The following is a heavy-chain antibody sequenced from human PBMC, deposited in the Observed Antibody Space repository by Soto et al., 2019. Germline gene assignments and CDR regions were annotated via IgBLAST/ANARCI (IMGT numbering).Heavy chain of an antibody. CDR1: GASISSAGYS. V-gene: IGHV4-30-2*01. Sequence: PSETLSLTCAVSGASISSAGYSWSWIRQPPGKGLEWIGYIYHSGSTYYNPSLNSRVTISVDRSKNQFSLKLSSVTAADTAVYYCARDHIGKLMHWFDPWGQGTLVTSPQ. J-gene: IGHJ5*02. CDR3: ARDHIGKLMHWFDP. D-gene: IGHD2-21*01. CDR2: IYHSGST.